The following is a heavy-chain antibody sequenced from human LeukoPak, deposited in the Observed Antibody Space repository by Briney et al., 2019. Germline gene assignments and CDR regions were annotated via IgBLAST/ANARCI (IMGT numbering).Heavy chain of an antibody. CDR1: GGSFSGYY. CDR2: INHSGST. V-gene: IGHV4-34*01. CDR3: ASDYSTNY. J-gene: IGHJ4*02. Sequence: SETLSLTCAVYGGSFSGYYWSWIRQPPGKGLEWIGEINHSGSTNYNPSLKSRVTISVDTSKNQFSLKLSSVTAADTAVYYCASDYSTNYWGQGTLVTVSP. D-gene: IGHD4-11*01.